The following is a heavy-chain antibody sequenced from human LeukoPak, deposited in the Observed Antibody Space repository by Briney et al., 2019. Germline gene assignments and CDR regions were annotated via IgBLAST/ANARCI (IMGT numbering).Heavy chain of an antibody. D-gene: IGHD2/OR15-2a*01. CDR3: AKDPVASVSGFHMDV. V-gene: IGHV3-30*02. CDR2: IWSDGNNR. J-gene: IGHJ6*03. CDR1: GFTFRNYG. Sequence: GGSLRLSCAASGFTFRNYGMHWVRQATGKGLEWVSFIWSDGNNRFYADSVKGRFTISRDNSNNMLYLQMDTLRSEDTGLYYCAKDPVASVSGFHMDVWGKGTTVIVSS.